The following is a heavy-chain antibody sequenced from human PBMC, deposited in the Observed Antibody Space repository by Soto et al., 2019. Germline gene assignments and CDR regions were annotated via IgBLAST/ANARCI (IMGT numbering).Heavy chain of an antibody. CDR1: GFTVSSNY. D-gene: IGHD6-19*01. Sequence: GGSLRLSCAASGFTVSSNYMSWVRQAPGKGLEWVSIISGSGDTSYYADSVKGRFTISRDNSRNTLYLQMNSLRAGDSAKYYCAKEGTSGLYYFDYWGPGTLVTVSS. CDR2: ISGSGDTS. V-gene: IGHV3-23*01. CDR3: AKEGTSGLYYFDY. J-gene: IGHJ4*02.